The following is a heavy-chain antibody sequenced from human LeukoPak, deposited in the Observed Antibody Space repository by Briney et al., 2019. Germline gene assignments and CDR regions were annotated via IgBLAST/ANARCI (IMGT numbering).Heavy chain of an antibody. CDR2: ISFSSSTI. CDR1: GFTFSSYS. D-gene: IGHD3-10*01. J-gene: IGHJ5*02. V-gene: IGHV3-48*01. Sequence: GGSLRLSCAASGFTFSSYSMNWVRQAPGKGLEWVSYISFSSSTIYYADSVKGRFTISRDNFKNTLSLQMNGLRVEDTALYYCVNSGFDPWGQGTLVTVSS. CDR3: VNSGFDP.